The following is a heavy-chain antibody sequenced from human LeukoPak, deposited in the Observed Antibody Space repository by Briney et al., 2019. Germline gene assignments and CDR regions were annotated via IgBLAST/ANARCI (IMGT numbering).Heavy chain of an antibody. CDR3: AREEYKYGLGALDV. Sequence: GGSLRLSCTASGFRFSAYAMQWVRQAPGKGLEWVAVISIDGNTQYYADSVRGRFSISRGNSKNTLYLEMSSLRGEDTGIFYCAREEYKYGLGALDVWGQGTTVTVSS. J-gene: IGHJ6*02. D-gene: IGHD5-18*01. CDR2: ISIDGNTQ. V-gene: IGHV3-30-3*01. CDR1: GFRFSAYA.